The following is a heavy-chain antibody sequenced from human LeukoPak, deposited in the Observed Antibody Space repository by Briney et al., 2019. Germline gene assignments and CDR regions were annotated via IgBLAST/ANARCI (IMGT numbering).Heavy chain of an antibody. CDR1: GFTFSSYI. CDR2: ISGSNSYI. D-gene: IGHD1-1*01. V-gene: IGHV3-21*01. J-gene: IGHJ4*02. CDR3: ARALTTLTYEGY. Sequence: GGSLRLSCAASGFTFSSYIMHWIRQAPGKGLEWVSSISGSNSYIFYADSVKGRFTVARDNAKDSLYLQMNSLRAEDTAVYYCARALTTLTYEGYWGQGTLVTVSS.